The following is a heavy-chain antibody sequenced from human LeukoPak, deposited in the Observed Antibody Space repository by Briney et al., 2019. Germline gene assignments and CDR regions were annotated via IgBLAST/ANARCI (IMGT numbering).Heavy chain of an antibody. D-gene: IGHD1-26*01. CDR1: GYTFTNYF. Sequence: ASVKVSCKASGYTFTNYFMNWVRQAPGQGLEWMGIINPSAHSTTYAQKLQGRVTMTSDMSTSTVHMELSSLRSEDTAVYYCARGPRGQVGAYLFDYWGQGTLVTVSS. CDR2: INPSAHST. CDR3: ARGPRGQVGAYLFDY. V-gene: IGHV1-46*01. J-gene: IGHJ4*02.